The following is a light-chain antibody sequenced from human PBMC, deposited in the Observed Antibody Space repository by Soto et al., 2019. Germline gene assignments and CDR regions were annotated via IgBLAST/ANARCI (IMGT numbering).Light chain of an antibody. CDR2: GAS. CDR3: QQYNKWPLT. CDR1: QSVGIN. Sequence: EIVMTQSPVTLSVSPGESATLSCRASQSVGINLAWYQHKPGQAPRLLIYGASTRATGIPARFSGSGSGTELPLTTSCLQSEDFAISYSQQYNKWPLTFGGGTKVEIK. J-gene: IGKJ4*01. V-gene: IGKV3-15*01.